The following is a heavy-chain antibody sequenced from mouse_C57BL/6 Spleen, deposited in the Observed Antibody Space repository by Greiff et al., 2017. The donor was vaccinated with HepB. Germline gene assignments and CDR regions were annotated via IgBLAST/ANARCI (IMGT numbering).Heavy chain of an antibody. V-gene: IGHV1-59*01. CDR1: GYTFTSYW. J-gene: IGHJ3*01. D-gene: IGHD2-1*01. CDR3: ARHLYREAY. Sequence: VQLKEPGAELVRPGTSVKLSCKASGYTFTSYWMHWVKQRPGQGLEWIGVIDPSDSYTNYNQKFKGKATLTVDTSSSTAYMQLSSLTSEDSAVYYCARHLYREAYWGQGTLVTVSA. CDR2: IDPSDSYT.